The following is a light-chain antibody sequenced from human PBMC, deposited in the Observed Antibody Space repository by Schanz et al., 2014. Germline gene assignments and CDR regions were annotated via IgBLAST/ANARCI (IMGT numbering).Light chain of an antibody. CDR1: TGAVTSGHY. CDR2: DTI. V-gene: IGLV7-46*01. J-gene: IGLJ1*01. Sequence: QAVVTQEPSLTVSPGGTVTLTCDSSTGAVTSGHYPYWFQQKPGQAPRTLIYDTIKRTSWTPARFSGSLLGGKPALTLSGAQPEDEAEYYCLLSYDGVRSFGTGTKVTVL. CDR3: LLSYDGVRS.